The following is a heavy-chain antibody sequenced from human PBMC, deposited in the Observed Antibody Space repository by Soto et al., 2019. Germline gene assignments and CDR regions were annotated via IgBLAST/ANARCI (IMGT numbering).Heavy chain of an antibody. CDR2: IYYSGST. Sequence: SETLSLTCTVSGGSVSSGSYYWSWIRQPPGKGLEWIGYIYYSGSTYYNPSLKSRVTISVDTSKNQFSLKLSSVTAADTAVYYCARGPMYYYDSSGYPHFDYWGQGTLVTVSS. D-gene: IGHD3-22*01. CDR3: ARGPMYYYDSSGYPHFDY. CDR1: GGSVSSGSYY. V-gene: IGHV4-31*03. J-gene: IGHJ4*02.